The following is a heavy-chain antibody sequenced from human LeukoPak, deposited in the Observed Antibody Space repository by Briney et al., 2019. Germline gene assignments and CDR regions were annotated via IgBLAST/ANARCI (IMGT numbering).Heavy chain of an antibody. V-gene: IGHV1-58*01. CDR3: AARDFIVGASSFDY. CDR2: IVVGSGNT. Sequence: SVKVSCKASGFTFTSSAVQWVRQARGQRLEWIGWIVVGSGNTNYAQKFQERVTITRVMSTSTAYMELSSLRSEDTAVYYCAARDFIVGASSFDYWGQGTLVTVSS. J-gene: IGHJ4*02. D-gene: IGHD1-26*01. CDR1: GFTFTSSA.